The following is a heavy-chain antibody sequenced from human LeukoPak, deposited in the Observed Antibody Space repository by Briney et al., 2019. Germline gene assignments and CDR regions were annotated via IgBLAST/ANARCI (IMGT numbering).Heavy chain of an antibody. J-gene: IGHJ4*02. CDR1: GGSISSSNW. V-gene: IGHV4-4*02. D-gene: IGHD3-9*01. CDR3: ARGDATGYPDY. CDR2: IYQSGRT. Sequence: SETLSLTCAVSGGSISSSNWWSWVRQSPGKGLGWIGEIYQSGRTNYKPSLKSRVTISVDKSKNQLSLKLISVTAADTAVYYCARGDATGYPDYWGQGTLATVSS.